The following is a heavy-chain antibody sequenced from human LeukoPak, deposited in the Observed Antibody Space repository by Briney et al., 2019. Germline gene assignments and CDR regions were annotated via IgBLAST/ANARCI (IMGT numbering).Heavy chain of an antibody. CDR1: GYTFTSYY. CDR2: INPSGGST. V-gene: IGHV1-46*01. CDR3: ARDKSVLRRYYYYYMDV. D-gene: IGHD4/OR15-4a*01. Sequence: ASVKVSCKASGYTFTSYYMHWVRQAPGQGLEWMGIINPSGGSTSYAQKFQGRVTMTRDMSTSTVYMELSSLRSEDTAVYYCARDKSVLRRYYYYYMDVWGKGTTVTVSS. J-gene: IGHJ6*03.